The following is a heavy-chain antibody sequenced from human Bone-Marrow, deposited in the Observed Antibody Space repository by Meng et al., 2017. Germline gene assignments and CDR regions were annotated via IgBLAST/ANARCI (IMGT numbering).Heavy chain of an antibody. D-gene: IGHD2-21*02. V-gene: IGHV1-2*02. Sequence: ASVKVSCKASGYSFTGYYMHWVRQAPGQGLEWMGWINPNSGGTNYAQKFQGRVTMTRDTSISTAYMELSRLRSDDTAVYYCARTHIVVVSAMGFDPWGQGTLVTVSS. CDR3: ARTHIVVVSAMGFDP. CDR2: INPNSGGT. CDR1: GYSFTGYY. J-gene: IGHJ5*02.